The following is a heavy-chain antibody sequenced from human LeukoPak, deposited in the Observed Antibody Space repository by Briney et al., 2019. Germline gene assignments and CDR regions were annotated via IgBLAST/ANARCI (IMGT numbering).Heavy chain of an antibody. V-gene: IGHV3-7*01. CDR1: GFTFSHAW. J-gene: IGHJ3*02. D-gene: IGHD3-22*01. CDR2: IKQDGSEK. CDR3: AREDAYYYDSSGSDAFDI. Sequence: GGSLRLSCAASGFTFSHAWMSWVRQAPGKGLEWLANIKQDGSEKYYVDSVKGRFTISRDNAKNSLYLQMNSLRAEDTAVYYCAREDAYYYDSSGSDAFDIWGQGTMVTVSS.